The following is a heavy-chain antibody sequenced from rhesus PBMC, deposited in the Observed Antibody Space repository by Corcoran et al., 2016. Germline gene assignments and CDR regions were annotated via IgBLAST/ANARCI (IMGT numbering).Heavy chain of an antibody. CDR2: IPPFNSNK. J-gene: IGHJ4*01. CDR1: GYTFTNYY. CDR3: TRAIGRGAFDY. D-gene: IGHD3-3*01. Sequence: QVQLVQSGAEIQQPGASVKLSCKASGYTFTNYYMYWVRQDPGQGLVWIGLIPPFNSNKGYAQNVQGRVTITTDTSTSTGYMELSSLRSEDTAVYYCTRAIGRGAFDYWGQGVLVTVSS. V-gene: IGHV1-1*01.